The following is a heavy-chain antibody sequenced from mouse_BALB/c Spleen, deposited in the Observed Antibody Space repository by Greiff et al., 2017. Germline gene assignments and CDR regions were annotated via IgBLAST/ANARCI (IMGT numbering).Heavy chain of an antibody. J-gene: IGHJ4*01. Sequence: VQLQQSGAELVRPETSVKVSCKASGYAFTNYLIEWVKQRPGQGLEWIGVINPGSGGTNYNEKFKGKATLTADKSSSTAYMQLSSLTSDDSAVYFWARAETLRRGDYYAVDYWGQGTSVTVSS. V-gene: IGHV1-54*01. CDR2: INPGSGGT. CDR3: ARAETLRRGDYYAVDY. D-gene: IGHD2-12*01. CDR1: GYAFTNYL.